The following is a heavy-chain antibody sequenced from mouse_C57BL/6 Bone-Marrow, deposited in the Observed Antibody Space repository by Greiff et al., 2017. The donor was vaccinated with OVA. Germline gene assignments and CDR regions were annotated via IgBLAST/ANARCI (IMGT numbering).Heavy chain of an antibody. Sequence: QVQLKESGAELVKPGASVKISCKASGYAFSSYWMNWVKQRPGKGLEWIGQIYPGDGDTNYNGKFKGKATLTADKSSSTAYLQLSSLTSEDTAVYYCTTSLYYATGGQGTTLTVSS. CDR2: IYPGDGDT. CDR1: GYAFSSYW. J-gene: IGHJ2*01. D-gene: IGHD2-1*01. V-gene: IGHV1-80*01. CDR3: TTSLYYAT.